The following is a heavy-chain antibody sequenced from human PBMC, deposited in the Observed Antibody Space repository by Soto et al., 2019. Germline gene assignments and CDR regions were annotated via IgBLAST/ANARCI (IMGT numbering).Heavy chain of an antibody. CDR3: ARTLDYGHMDV. V-gene: IGHV4-59*02. D-gene: IGHD3-16*01. J-gene: IGHJ6*03. Sequence: SETLSLTCTVSGASVRDQYWTWIRQPPGKRLEFIGYIFSVVRTKYNPSLESRVTISVDTSKDQFSLRLTSVAAGDTAVYYCARTLDYGHMDVWGKGTTVTVSS. CDR1: GASVRDQY. CDR2: IFSVVRT.